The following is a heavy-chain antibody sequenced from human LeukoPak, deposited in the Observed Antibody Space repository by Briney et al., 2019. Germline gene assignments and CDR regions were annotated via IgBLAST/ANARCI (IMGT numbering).Heavy chain of an antibody. V-gene: IGHV3-33*06. Sequence: PGGSLRLSCVASGSTFSSYGMHWVRQAPGKGLEWVAVIWYDGNNKYYADSVKGRFTISRDNSKNTVYLQMNSLRAEDTAVYYCAKYSSSWSQYNWLDPWGQGTLVTVSS. J-gene: IGHJ5*02. D-gene: IGHD6-13*01. CDR2: IWYDGNNK. CDR3: AKYSSSWSQYNWLDP. CDR1: GSTFSSYG.